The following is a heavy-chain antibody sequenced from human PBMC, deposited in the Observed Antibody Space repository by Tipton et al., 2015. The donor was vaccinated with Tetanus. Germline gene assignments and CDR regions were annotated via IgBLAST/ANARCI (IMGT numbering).Heavy chain of an antibody. J-gene: IGHJ4*02. D-gene: IGHD4-17*01. Sequence: TLSLTCAASGFTVSSNYMSWVRQAPGKGLEWVSVIYSGGSTYYADSVKGRFTISRDNSKDTLYLQMNSLRAEDTAVYYCARDRDGDYAAFDYWGQGTLVTVSS. V-gene: IGHV3-66*01. CDR2: IYSGGST. CDR1: GFTVSSNY. CDR3: ARDRDGDYAAFDY.